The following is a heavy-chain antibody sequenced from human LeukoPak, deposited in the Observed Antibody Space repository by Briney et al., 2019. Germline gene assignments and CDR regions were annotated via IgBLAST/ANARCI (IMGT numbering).Heavy chain of an antibody. CDR2: IYSAGST. CDR1: GGSISRYY. CDR3: ARHESAVGALFY. J-gene: IGHJ4*02. Sequence: PSETLSLTCTVSGGSISRYYWSWLRQPPGKGLEWLGYIYSAGSTNFNPSLKRRVTISVDSFGNELFLRLTSVTAADPAVYYCARHESAVGALFYWGQGTLVTVSS. V-gene: IGHV4-59*08. D-gene: IGHD1-26*01.